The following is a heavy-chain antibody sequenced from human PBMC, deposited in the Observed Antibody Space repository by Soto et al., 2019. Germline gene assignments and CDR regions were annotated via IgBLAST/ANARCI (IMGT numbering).Heavy chain of an antibody. CDR3: ATEELGGSFVS. CDR2: VIPFSDIT. V-gene: IGHV1-69*02. CDR1: GGSFSSSI. Sequence: QVQLVQSGAELKKPGSSVKVSCKTSGGSFSSSIFTWVRQAPGQGLEWMGRVIPFSDITDYTQKLQDRLTITADKSTATLYMELSSLRSEDTAVYFCATEELGGSFVSWGQGTLVTVSS. D-gene: IGHD3-16*01. J-gene: IGHJ4*02.